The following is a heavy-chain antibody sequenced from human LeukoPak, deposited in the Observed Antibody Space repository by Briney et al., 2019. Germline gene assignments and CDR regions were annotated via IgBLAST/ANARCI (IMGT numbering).Heavy chain of an antibody. J-gene: IGHJ6*03. CDR1: GGSISSHY. D-gene: IGHD6-13*01. CDR3: ASHSSSWYTYYYYMDV. CDR2: IYYSGST. V-gene: IGHV4-59*11. Sequence: SETLSLTCTVSGGSISSHYWSWIRQPPGKGLEWIGYIYYSGSTNYNPSLKSRVTISVDTSKNQFSLKLSSVTAADTAVYYCASHSSSWYTYYYYMDVWGQGTLVTVSS.